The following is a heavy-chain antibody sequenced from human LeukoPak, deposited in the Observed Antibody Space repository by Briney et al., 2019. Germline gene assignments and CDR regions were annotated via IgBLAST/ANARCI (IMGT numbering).Heavy chain of an antibody. CDR2: ISGNGGST. Sequence: GGSLRLSCSASVFTFSSYLMHCVRQAPGKGLEYVSAISGNGGSTFYADSVKGRFTISRDNSKNTLYLQMSSLRAEDTAVYYCVKRTGDSSGYYDYWGQGTLVTVSS. V-gene: IGHV3-64D*06. CDR3: VKRTGDSSGYYDY. D-gene: IGHD3-22*01. J-gene: IGHJ4*02. CDR1: VFTFSSYL.